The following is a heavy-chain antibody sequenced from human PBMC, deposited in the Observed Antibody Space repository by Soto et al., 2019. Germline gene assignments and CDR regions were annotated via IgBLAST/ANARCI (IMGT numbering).Heavy chain of an antibody. CDR2: ISSSSSI. CDR3: ARDTSADYVSGSYSYYFDY. D-gene: IGHD3-10*01. V-gene: IGHV3-48*01. J-gene: IGHJ4*02. CDR1: GFTFSSYS. Sequence: PGGSLRLSCAASGFTFSSYSMNWVRQAPGKGLEWVSYISSSSSIYYADSVKGRFTISRDNAKNSLYLQMNSLRAEDTAVYYCARDTSADYVSGSYSYYFDYWGQGTLVTVSS.